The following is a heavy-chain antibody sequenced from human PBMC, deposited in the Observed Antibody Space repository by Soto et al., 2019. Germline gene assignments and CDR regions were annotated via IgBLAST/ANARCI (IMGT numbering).Heavy chain of an antibody. J-gene: IGHJ5*02. Sequence: GGSLRLSCVASGFTFSSYAMSWVRQAPGKGLEWVSAISGSGGSTYYADSVKGRFTISRDNSKNTLYLQMNSLRAEDTAVYYCAKDPEDSPMVRGVINNWFDPWGQGTLVTVSS. CDR1: GFTFSSYA. V-gene: IGHV3-23*01. D-gene: IGHD3-10*01. CDR2: ISGSGGST. CDR3: AKDPEDSPMVRGVINNWFDP.